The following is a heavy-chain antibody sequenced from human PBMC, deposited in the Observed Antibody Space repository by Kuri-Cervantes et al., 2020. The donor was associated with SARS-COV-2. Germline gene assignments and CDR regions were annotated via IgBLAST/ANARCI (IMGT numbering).Heavy chain of an antibody. J-gene: IGHJ4*02. Sequence: SETLSLTCTVSGGSISSSSYYWGWIRQPPGKGLEWIGSIYYSGSTYYNPSLKSRVTISVDTSKNQFSLKLSSVTAADTAVYYCAGGPIAAAGRGDYWGQGTLVTVSS. D-gene: IGHD6-13*01. CDR2: IYYSGST. V-gene: IGHV4-39*07. CDR1: GGSISSSSYY. CDR3: AGGPIAAAGRGDY.